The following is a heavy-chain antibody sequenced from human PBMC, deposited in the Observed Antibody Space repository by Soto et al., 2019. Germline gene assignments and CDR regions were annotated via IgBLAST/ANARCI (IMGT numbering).Heavy chain of an antibody. CDR2: IYHSGST. V-gene: IGHV4-4*02. CDR1: GGSISSSNW. CDR3: AGVPVDTAEAYYYYGMDV. J-gene: IGHJ6*01. Sequence: SETLSRTCAVSGGSISSSNWWSWVRQPPGKGLEWIGEIYHSGSTNYNPSLKSRVTISVDKSKNQFSLKLSSVTAADTAVYYCAGVPVDTAEAYYYYGMDVWGQGTTVTASS. D-gene: IGHD5-18*01.